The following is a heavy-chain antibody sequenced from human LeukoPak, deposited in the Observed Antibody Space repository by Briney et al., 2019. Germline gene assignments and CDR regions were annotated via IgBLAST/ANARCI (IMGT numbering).Heavy chain of an antibody. CDR2: IDHSGST. Sequence: SETLSLTCTVSGYSISSGYYWGWIRQPPGKGLEWTGSIDHSGSTYYNPSLKSRVTISVDTSKNQFSLKLTSVTAADTAVYYCARVGAVAGHGDFDYWGQGTLVTVSS. CDR3: ARVGAVAGHGDFDY. CDR1: GYSISSGYY. D-gene: IGHD6-19*01. J-gene: IGHJ4*02. V-gene: IGHV4-38-2*02.